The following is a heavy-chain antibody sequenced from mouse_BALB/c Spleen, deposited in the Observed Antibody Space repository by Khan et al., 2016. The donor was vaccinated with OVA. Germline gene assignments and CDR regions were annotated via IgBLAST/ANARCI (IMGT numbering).Heavy chain of an antibody. CDR3: ARIKKIVATYLDY. Sequence: QVQLQQSGAELVKAGASVKMSCKASGYTFTSYWMHWVKQRLGQGHEWFAETNPTNGRTYYNEKFKSKATLTVDKSSSTAYMLLRGPALEYSAVYYCARIKKIVATYLDYWGQGTTLSVSS. CDR2: TNPTNGRT. J-gene: IGHJ2*01. CDR1: GYTFTSYW. D-gene: IGHD1-1*01. V-gene: IGHV1S81*02.